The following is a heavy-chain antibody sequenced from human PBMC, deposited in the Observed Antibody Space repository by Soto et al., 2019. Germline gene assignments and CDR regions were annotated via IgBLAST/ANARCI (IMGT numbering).Heavy chain of an antibody. CDR3: AGRYCSSTSCNDY. D-gene: IGHD2-2*01. Sequence: PGGSLRLSCAASGFTFSSYSMNWVRQAPGKGLEWVSYISSSSTIYYADSVKGRFTISRDNAKNSLYLQMNSLRAEDTAVYYCAGRYCSSTSCNDYWGQGTLVTVSS. V-gene: IGHV3-48*01. CDR1: GFTFSSYS. J-gene: IGHJ4*02. CDR2: ISSSSTI.